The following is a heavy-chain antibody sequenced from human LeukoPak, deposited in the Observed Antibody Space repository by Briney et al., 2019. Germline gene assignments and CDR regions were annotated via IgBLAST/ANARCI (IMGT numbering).Heavy chain of an antibody. CDR1: GGSFSGYY. CDR2: INHSGST. D-gene: IGHD3-3*01. CDR3: ARGSLFFWSGYSAGRFDY. Sequence: SETLSLTCAVYGGSFSGYYWSWLRQPPGKGLEWIGEINHSGSTNYNPSLKSRVTISVDTSKNQFSLKLSSVTAADTAVYYCARGSLFFWSGYSAGRFDYWGQGTLVTVSS. J-gene: IGHJ4*02. V-gene: IGHV4-34*01.